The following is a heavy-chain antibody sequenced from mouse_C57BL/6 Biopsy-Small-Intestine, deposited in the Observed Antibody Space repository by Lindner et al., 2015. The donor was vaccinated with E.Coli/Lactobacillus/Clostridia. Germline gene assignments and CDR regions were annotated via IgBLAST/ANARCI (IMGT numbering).Heavy chain of an antibody. V-gene: IGHV1-7*01. J-gene: IGHJ2*01. Sequence: VQLQESGAERAKPGASVKMSCKASGYTFTSYWMHWVKQRPGQGLEWIGYINPSSYYTEYNQKFKDKATLTADKSSNTAYMQLSSLTSDVSAVYYCARDWDYFDYWGQGTILTVSS. CDR1: GYTFTSYW. D-gene: IGHD4-1*01. CDR2: INPSSYYT. CDR3: ARDWDYFDY.